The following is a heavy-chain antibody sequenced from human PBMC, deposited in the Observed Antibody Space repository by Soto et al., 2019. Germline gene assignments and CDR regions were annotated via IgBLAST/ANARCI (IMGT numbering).Heavy chain of an antibody. Sequence: GGSLRLSCAASGFTFSSYSMNWVRQAPGKGLEWVSYISSSSSTIYYADSVKGRFTISRDNAKNSLYLQMNSLRDEDTAVYYCARALDYGDYDWFDPWGQGTLVTVSS. V-gene: IGHV3-48*02. CDR2: ISSSSSTI. CDR1: GFTFSSYS. CDR3: ARALDYGDYDWFDP. D-gene: IGHD4-17*01. J-gene: IGHJ5*02.